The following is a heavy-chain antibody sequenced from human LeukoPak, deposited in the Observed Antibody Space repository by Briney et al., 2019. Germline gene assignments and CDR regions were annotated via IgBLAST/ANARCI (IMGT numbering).Heavy chain of an antibody. Sequence: SETLSLTCTVSGGSISSYYWSWIRQPPGKGLEWIGYIYYSGSTSYNPSLKSRVTISVDTSKNQFSLKLSSVTAADTAVYYCARGGEAFDIWGQGTMVTVSS. J-gene: IGHJ3*02. CDR2: IYYSGST. CDR1: GGSISSYY. V-gene: IGHV4-59*01. CDR3: ARGGEAFDI. D-gene: IGHD3-16*01.